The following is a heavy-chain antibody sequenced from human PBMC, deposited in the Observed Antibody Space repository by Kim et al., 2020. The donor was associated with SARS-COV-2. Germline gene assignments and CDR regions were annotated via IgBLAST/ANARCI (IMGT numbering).Heavy chain of an antibody. CDR3: ARSLYYYDSSGFPWAYWYFDL. CDR2: IIPIFGTA. D-gene: IGHD3-22*01. Sequence: SVKVSCKASGGTFSSYAISWVRQAPGQGLEWMGGIIPIFGTASYAQKFQGRVTITADESTSTAYMELSSLRSEDTAVYYCARSLYYYDSSGFPWAYWYFDLWGRGTLVTVSS. V-gene: IGHV1-69*13. CDR1: GGTFSSYA. J-gene: IGHJ2*01.